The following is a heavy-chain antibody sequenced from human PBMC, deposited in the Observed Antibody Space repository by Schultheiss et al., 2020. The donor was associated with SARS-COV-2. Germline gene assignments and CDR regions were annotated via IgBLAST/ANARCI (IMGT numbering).Heavy chain of an antibody. J-gene: IGHJ4*02. V-gene: IGHV3-48*04. D-gene: IGHD6-13*01. CDR3: TTGIAAAALAAFDY. CDR1: GFTFSSYA. CDR2: ISSSGSTI. Sequence: GGSLRLSCAASGFTFSSYAMHWVRQAPGKGLEWVSYISSSGSTIYYADSVKGRFTISRDNAKNSLYLQMNSLKTEDTAVYYCTTGIAAAALAAFDYWGQGTLVTVSS.